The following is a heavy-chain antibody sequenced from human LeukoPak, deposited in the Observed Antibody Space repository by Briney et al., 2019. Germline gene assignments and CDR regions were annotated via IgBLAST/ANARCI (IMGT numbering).Heavy chain of an antibody. CDR2: MNPNSGNT. CDR3: ARGAEGRDIVVVPAASRIGLDAFDI. CDR1: GYTFTGYY. Sequence: ASVKVSCKASGYTFTGYYMHWVRQAPGQGLEWMGWMNPNSGNTGYAQKFQGRVTITRNTSISTAYMELSSLRSEDTAVYYCARGAEGRDIVVVPAASRIGLDAFDIWGQGTMVTVSS. D-gene: IGHD2-2*01. V-gene: IGHV1-8*03. J-gene: IGHJ3*02.